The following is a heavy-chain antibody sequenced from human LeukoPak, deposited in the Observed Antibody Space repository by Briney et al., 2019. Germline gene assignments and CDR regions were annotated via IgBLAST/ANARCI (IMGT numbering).Heavy chain of an antibody. Sequence: GGSLRLSCAASGFTFSSYDMHWVRQATGKGLEWVSGIGTAGDTYYVGSVKGRFTISRENAQNSLYLQMNSLRAGDTAVYYCAKDGAVEYSSYADIWGQGTMVTVSS. CDR2: IGTAGDT. J-gene: IGHJ3*02. D-gene: IGHD6-6*01. CDR3: AKDGAVEYSSYADI. CDR1: GFTFSSYD. V-gene: IGHV3-13*04.